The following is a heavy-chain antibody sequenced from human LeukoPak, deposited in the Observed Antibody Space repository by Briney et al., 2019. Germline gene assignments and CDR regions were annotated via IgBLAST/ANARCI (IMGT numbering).Heavy chain of an antibody. J-gene: IGHJ4*02. Sequence: SGGSLRLSCAASGFTFSSYVMSWVRQAPGKGLEWVSAISGSGGSTYYADSVKGRFTISRDNSKNTLYLQMNSLRAEDTAVYYCAKLYEQTYYDFWSGYFDYWGQGTLVTVSS. D-gene: IGHD3-3*01. CDR3: AKLYEQTYYDFWSGYFDY. CDR2: ISGSGGST. CDR1: GFTFSSYV. V-gene: IGHV3-23*01.